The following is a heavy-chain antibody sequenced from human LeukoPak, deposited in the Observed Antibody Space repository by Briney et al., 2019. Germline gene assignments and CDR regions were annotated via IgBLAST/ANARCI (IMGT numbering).Heavy chain of an antibody. Sequence: ASVKVSCKASGGTFSSYAISWVRQAPGQGLEWMGWISAYNGNTNYAQKLQGRVTMTTDTSTSTAYMELRSLRSDDTAVYYCARADYYGSGSTYYFDYWGQGTLVTVSS. CDR3: ARADYYGSGSTYYFDY. CDR2: ISAYNGNT. J-gene: IGHJ4*02. CDR1: GGTFSSYA. V-gene: IGHV1-18*01. D-gene: IGHD3-10*01.